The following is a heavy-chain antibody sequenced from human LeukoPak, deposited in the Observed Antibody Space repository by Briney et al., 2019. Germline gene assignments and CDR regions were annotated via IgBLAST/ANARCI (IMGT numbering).Heavy chain of an antibody. D-gene: IGHD6-13*01. CDR2: IYPGDSDT. CDR3: ARLLRNIAAGVYYFDY. Sequence: GESLKISCKGSGYSFTSYWIGWVRQMPGKGLEWMGIIYPGDSDTRYSPSFQGQVTISADKSINTAYLQWSSLKVSDTAMYYCARLLRNIAAGVYYFDYWGQGTLVTVSS. V-gene: IGHV5-51*01. CDR1: GYSFTSYW. J-gene: IGHJ4*02.